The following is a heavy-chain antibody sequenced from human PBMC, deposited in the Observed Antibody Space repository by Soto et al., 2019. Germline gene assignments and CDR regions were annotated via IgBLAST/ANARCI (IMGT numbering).Heavy chain of an antibody. CDR1: GFTFSSYA. V-gene: IGHV3-23*01. CDR2: ISGSGGST. CDR3: AKARYFDWLFPFDY. Sequence: GSLRLSCAASGFTFSSYAMSWVRQAPGKGLEWVSAISGSGGSTYYADSVKGRLTISRDNSKNTLYLQMNSLRAEDTAVYYCAKARYFDWLFPFDYWGQGTLVTVSS. D-gene: IGHD3-9*01. J-gene: IGHJ4*02.